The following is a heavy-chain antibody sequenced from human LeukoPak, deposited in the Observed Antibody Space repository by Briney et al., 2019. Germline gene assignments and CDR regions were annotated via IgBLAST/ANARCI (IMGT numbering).Heavy chain of an antibody. CDR1: GFTFSSYA. CDR2: ISGSGGST. J-gene: IGHJ4*02. Sequence: GGSLRLSCAASGFTFSSYAMSWVRQAPGKGLEWVSAISGSGGSTYYADSVKGRFTISRDNSKNTLYLQMNSLRAEDTALYYCAKRKLGGSYYSDYWGQGTLVTVSS. V-gene: IGHV3-23*01. D-gene: IGHD1-26*01. CDR3: AKRKLGGSYYSDY.